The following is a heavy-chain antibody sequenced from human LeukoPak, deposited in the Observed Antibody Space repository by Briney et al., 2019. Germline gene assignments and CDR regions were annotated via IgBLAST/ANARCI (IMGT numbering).Heavy chain of an antibody. CDR3: ASGVRGVIPFYYYGMDV. D-gene: IGHD3-10*01. J-gene: IGHJ6*02. CDR1: GGSISSGSYY. V-gene: IGHV4-61*02. CDR2: IYTSGST. Sequence: PSQTLSLTCTVSGGSISSGSYYWSWIRQPAGTGLEWIGRIYTSGSTNYNPSLKSRVTISVDTSKNQFSLKLSSVTAADTVVYYCASGVRGVIPFYYYGMDVWGQGTTVTVSS.